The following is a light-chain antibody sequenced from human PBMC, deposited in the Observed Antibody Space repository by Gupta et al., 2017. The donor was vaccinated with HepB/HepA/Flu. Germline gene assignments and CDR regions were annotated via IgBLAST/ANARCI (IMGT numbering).Light chain of an antibody. Sequence: IPMPPSPSPLSASVGDRVTITCRASQSISSYLNWYQQKPGKAPMLLIYERSTLQSGVPSRFSGSGSEREFTLTITSLQPEDFATYYCRQNYRYPRSFGQGTRVEIK. V-gene: IGKV1-39*01. CDR3: RQNYRYPRS. CDR1: QSISSY. CDR2: ERS. J-gene: IGKJ5*01.